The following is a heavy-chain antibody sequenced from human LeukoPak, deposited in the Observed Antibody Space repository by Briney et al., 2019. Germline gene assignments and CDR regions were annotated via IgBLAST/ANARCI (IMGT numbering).Heavy chain of an antibody. D-gene: IGHD2-15*01. CDR3: AKDVDRLNIVVVVAATFDY. V-gene: IGHV3-23*01. CDR2: IGGSGDTT. Sequence: GGSLRLSCAASGFTFSTSAMNWVRQAPGKGLEWVSVIGGSGDTTYYADSVRGRFTISRDNSKNTLYLQMNSLRAEDTAVYYCAKDVDRLNIVVVVAATFDYWGQGTLVTVSS. J-gene: IGHJ4*02. CDR1: GFTFSTSA.